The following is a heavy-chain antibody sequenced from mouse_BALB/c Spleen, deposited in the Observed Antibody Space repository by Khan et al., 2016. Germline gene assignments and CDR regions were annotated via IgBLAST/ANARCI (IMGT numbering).Heavy chain of an antibody. D-gene: IGHD2-1*01. Sequence: EVKLLESGGGLVQPGGSLKLSCAASGFDFSRYWMSWVRQAPGKGLEWIGEINPDTITLDYTPSLKDKFIISRDNAKKTLYLQMSKVRSEDTALYYCARGNYVPGSLDYWGQGTTLTVSS. V-gene: IGHV4-1*02. CDR1: GFDFSRYW. CDR2: INPDTITL. J-gene: IGHJ2*01. CDR3: ARGNYVPGSLDY.